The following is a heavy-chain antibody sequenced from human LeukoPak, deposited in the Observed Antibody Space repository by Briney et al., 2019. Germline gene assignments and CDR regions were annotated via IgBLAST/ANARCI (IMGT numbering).Heavy chain of an antibody. CDR3: ARGHYSSSFRSFDY. V-gene: IGHV1-2*02. CDR1: GYTFTGYY. D-gene: IGHD6-6*01. CDR2: INPNSGGT. Sequence: ASVKVSCKASGYTFTGYYMHWVRQAPGQGLEWMGWINPNSGGTNYAQKFQGRVTMTRDTSISTAYMELSRLRSDDTAVYYCARGHYSSSFRSFDYWGQGTLVTVSS. J-gene: IGHJ4*02.